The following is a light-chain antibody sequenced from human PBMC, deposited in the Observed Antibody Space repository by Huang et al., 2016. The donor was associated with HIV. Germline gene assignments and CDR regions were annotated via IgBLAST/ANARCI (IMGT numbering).Light chain of an antibody. CDR2: GAS. CDR3: QQYGSSPYT. V-gene: IGKV3-20*01. J-gene: IGKJ2*01. CDR1: QSFTNKH. Sequence: EVVLTQSPGTLSLSPGERATLSSRASQSFTNKHLAWSQQQPGQAPRLLIYGASSRATGIPDRFNCSGSGTDFSLTISRLEPEDFALYYCQQYGSSPYTFGQGTKLEVK.